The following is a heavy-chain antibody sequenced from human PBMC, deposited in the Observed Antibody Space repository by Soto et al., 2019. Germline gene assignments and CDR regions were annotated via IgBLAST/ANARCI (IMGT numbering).Heavy chain of an antibody. V-gene: IGHV3-23*01. Sequence: PGGSLRLSCAASGFTFRDYAMHWVRQAPGKGLEWVSAISGSGGSTYYADSVKGRFTISRDNSKNTLYLQMNSLRAEDTAVYYCAKARFRDSSMFLLDYWGQGTLVTSPQ. CDR1: GFTFRDYA. CDR2: ISGSGGST. CDR3: AKARFRDSSMFLLDY. J-gene: IGHJ4*02. D-gene: IGHD6-19*01.